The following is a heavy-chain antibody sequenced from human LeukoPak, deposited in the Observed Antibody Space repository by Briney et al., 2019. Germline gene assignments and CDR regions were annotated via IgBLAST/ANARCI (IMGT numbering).Heavy chain of an antibody. CDR2: IYYSGST. Sequence: PSETLSLTCTVSGGSISSHYWSWIRQPPGKGLEWIGYIYYSGSTNYNPSLKSRVTTSVDTSKNQFSLKLSSVTAADTAVYYCARGSGSGAVGYWGQGTLVTVSS. CDR1: GGSISSHY. CDR3: ARGSGSGAVGY. D-gene: IGHD3-10*01. V-gene: IGHV4-59*11. J-gene: IGHJ4*02.